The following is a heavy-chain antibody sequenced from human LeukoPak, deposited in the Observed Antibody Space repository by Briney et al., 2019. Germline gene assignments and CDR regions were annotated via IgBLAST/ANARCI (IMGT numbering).Heavy chain of an antibody. D-gene: IGHD3-9*01. CDR2: IGTAGDT. CDR1: GFTFSSYD. CDR3: ARTRYDIETGGAFDI. Sequence: GGSLRLSCAASGFTFSSYDMHWVRQPTGKGLEWVSAIGTAGDTYYPGSVKGRFTISRENAKNSLYLQMNSLRAGDTAVYYCARTRYDIETGGAFDIWGQGTMVTVSS. J-gene: IGHJ3*02. V-gene: IGHV3-13*01.